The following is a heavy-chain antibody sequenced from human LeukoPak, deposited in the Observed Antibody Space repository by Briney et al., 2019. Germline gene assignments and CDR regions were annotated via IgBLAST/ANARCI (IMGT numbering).Heavy chain of an antibody. D-gene: IGHD6-19*01. CDR3: ARQSGDQSSAWYFDA. J-gene: IGHJ4*02. CDR1: GGSLRSSGHW. Sequence: SETLSLTCTVSGGSLRSSGHWWVWIRQPPGKGLEWIGSIHYSGKVYYNPSLKSRVTTSVDTPTDQFSLRLSSATAADTAIYYCARQSGDQSSAWYFDAWGQGTLVTVSS. CDR2: IHYSGKV. V-gene: IGHV4-39*01.